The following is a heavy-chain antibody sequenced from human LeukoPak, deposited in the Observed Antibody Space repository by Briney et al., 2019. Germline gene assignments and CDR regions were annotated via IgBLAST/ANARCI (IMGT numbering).Heavy chain of an antibody. CDR2: ISPYNGNT. Sequence: ASVKVSCKASGYTFTSYGISWVRQAPGQGLEWMGWISPYNGNTNYAQKLQGRVTMTTDTSTSTAYMELRSLRSDDTAVYYCASPAPYCSGGSCYSKGAFDIWGQGTMVTVSS. D-gene: IGHD2-15*01. CDR1: GYTFTSYG. CDR3: ASPAPYCSGGSCYSKGAFDI. J-gene: IGHJ3*02. V-gene: IGHV1-18*01.